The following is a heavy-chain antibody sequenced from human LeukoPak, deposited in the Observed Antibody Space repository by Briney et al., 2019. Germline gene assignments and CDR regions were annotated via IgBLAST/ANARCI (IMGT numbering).Heavy chain of an antibody. Sequence: SGPTLVNPTQTLTLTRTFSGFSLNTGGMCVSWIRQPPGKALEWLARIDWDDDKFYSTSLTTRLTISKDTSKNQVVLTMTNMDPADTATYYCARIRAVSGNFLLDYWGQGTLVTVSS. CDR2: IDWDDDK. V-gene: IGHV2-70*17. D-gene: IGHD6-19*01. J-gene: IGHJ4*02. CDR1: GFSLNTGGMC. CDR3: ARIRAVSGNFLLDY.